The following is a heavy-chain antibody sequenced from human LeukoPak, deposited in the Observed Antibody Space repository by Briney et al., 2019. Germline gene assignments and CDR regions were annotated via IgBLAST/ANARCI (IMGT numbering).Heavy chain of an antibody. J-gene: IGHJ4*02. Sequence: ASVKVSCKASGYTFTSYGISWVRQAPGQALEWMGWISAYNGNTNYAQKLQGRVTMNTDTSTSTDYMELRSLRSDDTAVYYCARGRTIFGVVIVSFDYWGQGTLVTVSS. CDR2: ISAYNGNT. CDR1: GYTFTSYG. V-gene: IGHV1-18*01. CDR3: ARGRTIFGVVIVSFDY. D-gene: IGHD3-3*01.